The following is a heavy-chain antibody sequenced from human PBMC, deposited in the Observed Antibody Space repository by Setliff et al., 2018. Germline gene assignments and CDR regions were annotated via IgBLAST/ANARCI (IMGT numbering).Heavy chain of an antibody. Sequence: KPSETLSLTCGVSGVSITSGHYWGWIRQSPGKGLEWLATIHQRSRTYYNQSLNSRVTISLDTSKNRFSLKLRSVTAEDSAVYYCASPGRDNLDSHFDAFDIWGQGTKVTVSS. J-gene: IGHJ3*02. CDR2: IHQRSRT. CDR1: GVSITSGHY. D-gene: IGHD3-3*01. CDR3: ASPGRDNLDSHFDAFDI. V-gene: IGHV4-38-2*01.